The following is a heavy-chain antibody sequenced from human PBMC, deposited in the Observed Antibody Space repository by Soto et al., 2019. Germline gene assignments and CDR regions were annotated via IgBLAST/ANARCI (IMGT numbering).Heavy chain of an antibody. Sequence: QVQLVEPGGGVVQPGTSLRLSCAASGFRFKSFVMHWVRQAPGKGLEWVAFTSYDGNNKDYGDSVKGRFTVSRDNSQNTLHLQIDFLRPEDTALYYCARWGTTGGFDLWGQGTLVSVSS. CDR2: TSYDGNNK. J-gene: IGHJ4*02. V-gene: IGHV3-30*19. CDR1: GFRFKSFV. D-gene: IGHD3-16*01. CDR3: ARWGTTGGFDL.